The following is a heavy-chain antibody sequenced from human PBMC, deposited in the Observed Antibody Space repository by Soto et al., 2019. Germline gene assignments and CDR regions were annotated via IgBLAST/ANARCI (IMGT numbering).Heavy chain of an antibody. CDR2: LKSNANNYAT. V-gene: IGHV3-73*02. CDR1: GSTFSVST. D-gene: IGHD6-19*01. Sequence: EMQPVESGGGLVQPGGSLKLSCAVSGSTFSVSTIHWVRQASGKGLEWVGHLKSNANNYATAYAESVKGRFTISRDDSKNMAYLQMNSLKTEDTAVYYCLSGWPKYLDYWGQGTLVTVSS. CDR3: LSGWPKYLDY. J-gene: IGHJ4*02.